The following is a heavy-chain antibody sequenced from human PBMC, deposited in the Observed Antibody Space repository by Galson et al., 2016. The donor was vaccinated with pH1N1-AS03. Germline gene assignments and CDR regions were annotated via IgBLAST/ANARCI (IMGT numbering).Heavy chain of an antibody. CDR2: ISTDYGKT. D-gene: IGHD1-14*01. CDR3: ARSDSFDI. Sequence: SVKVSCKASGYTFTRNSVHWLRQAPGQRLEWLEWISTDYGKTAYSQKFQGRVTITKDTSASTAYMELISLQSEDTAVYYCARSDSFDIWGQGTMVTVSS. J-gene: IGHJ3*02. V-gene: IGHV1-3*04. CDR1: GYTFTRNS.